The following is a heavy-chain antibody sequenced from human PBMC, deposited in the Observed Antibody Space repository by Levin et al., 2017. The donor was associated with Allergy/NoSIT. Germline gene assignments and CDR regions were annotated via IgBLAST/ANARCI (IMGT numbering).Heavy chain of an antibody. CDR1: GGSISSYY. V-gene: IGHV4-59*01. D-gene: IGHD2/OR15-2a*01. CDR3: ARTRDFGYFDY. J-gene: IGHJ4*02. CDR2: IYYSGST. Sequence: GSLRLSCTVSGGSISSYYWSWIRQPPGKGLEWIGYIYYSGSTNYNPSLKSRVTISVDTSKNQFSLKLSSVTAADTAVYYCARTRDFGYFDYWGQGTLVTVSS.